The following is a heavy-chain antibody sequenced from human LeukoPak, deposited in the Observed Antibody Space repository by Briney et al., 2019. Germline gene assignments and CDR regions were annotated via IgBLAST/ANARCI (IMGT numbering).Heavy chain of an antibody. V-gene: IGHV4-34*01. CDR2: INHSGST. CDR3: ARAPLNYDILTGYYIEYYFDY. D-gene: IGHD3-9*01. CDR1: GGSFSGYY. J-gene: IGHJ4*02. Sequence: SETLSLTCAVYGGSFSGYYWSWIRQPPGKGLEWIGEINHSGSTNYNPSLKSRVTISVDTSKNQFSLKLSSVTAADTAVYYCARAPLNYDILTGYYIEYYFDYWGQGTLVTVSS.